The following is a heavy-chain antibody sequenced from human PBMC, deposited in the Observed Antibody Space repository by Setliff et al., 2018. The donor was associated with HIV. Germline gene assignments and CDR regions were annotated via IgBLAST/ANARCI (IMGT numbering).Heavy chain of an antibody. Sequence: GASVKVSCKASGGIFSSYALSWVRQAPGQGLEWMGGIIPILGSIDYAQKFQGRLSITADESTGTAYMELSSLRSEDTAVYYCARTTLVDTAMVNYYYYMDVWGKGTTVTVSS. J-gene: IGHJ6*03. CDR3: ARTTLVDTAMVNYYYYMDV. CDR1: GGIFSSYA. V-gene: IGHV1-69*13. D-gene: IGHD5-18*01. CDR2: IIPILGSI.